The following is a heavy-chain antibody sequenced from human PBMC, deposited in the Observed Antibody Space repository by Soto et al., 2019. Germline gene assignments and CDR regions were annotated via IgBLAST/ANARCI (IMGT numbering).Heavy chain of an antibody. Sequence: SVKVSCKASGGTFSSYAISWVRQAPGQGLEWMGGIIPIFGTANYAQKFQGRVTITADESTSTAYMELSSLRSEDTAVYYCARDGGYDYYYYYGMDVWGQGTTVTVSS. V-gene: IGHV1-69*13. CDR2: IIPIFGTA. D-gene: IGHD5-12*01. CDR1: GGTFSSYA. CDR3: ARDGGYDYYYYYGMDV. J-gene: IGHJ6*02.